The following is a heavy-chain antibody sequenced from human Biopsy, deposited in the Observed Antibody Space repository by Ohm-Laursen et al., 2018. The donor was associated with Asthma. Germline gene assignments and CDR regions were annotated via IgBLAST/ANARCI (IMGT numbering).Heavy chain of an antibody. CDR3: AHQYSSLRGWAFDP. CDR2: IYWDDDK. D-gene: IGHD6-6*01. J-gene: IGHJ5*02. CDR1: RFSLITSGAG. V-gene: IGHV2-5*02. Sequence: TQTLTLTCTFYRFSLITSGAGVGWIRQPPVKALEWLVLIYWDDDKRYSSCLKRRFTITKDPSKNQVVLTMTIMDPVDTATYYCAHQYSSLRGWAFDPWGQGTLVTVSS.